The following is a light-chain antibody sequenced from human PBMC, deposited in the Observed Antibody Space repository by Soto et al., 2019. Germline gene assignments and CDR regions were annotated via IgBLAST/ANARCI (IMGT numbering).Light chain of an antibody. CDR3: KQYNNYWT. V-gene: IGKV1-5*01. Sequence: DIQMTQSPSTLSASVGDRVTITCRASQSIGSWLAWYQQKPGKAPKVLIYDASSLERGVPSRFSGSGSGKEFTLTITTLQPDDFATYYCKQYNNYWTFAQGTKVEIK. J-gene: IGKJ1*01. CDR1: QSIGSW. CDR2: DAS.